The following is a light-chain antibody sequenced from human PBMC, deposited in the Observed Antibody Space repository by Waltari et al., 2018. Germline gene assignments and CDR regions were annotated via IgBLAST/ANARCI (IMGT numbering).Light chain of an antibody. CDR1: QRVSRRLRT. CDR3: QRYGTIPAT. CDR2: YAS. J-gene: IGKJ1*01. V-gene: IGKV3D-20*01. Sequence: ASQRVSRRLRTLAAYQQKPGQAPRLLIYYASTNTTGIPDSFSGSGSWTDFTITISRREHDDFAVYYCQRYGTIPATFGQGTKVEIK.